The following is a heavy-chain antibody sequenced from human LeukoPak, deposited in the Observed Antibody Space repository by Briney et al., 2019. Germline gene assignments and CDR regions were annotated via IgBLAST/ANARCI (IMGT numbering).Heavy chain of an antibody. D-gene: IGHD3-3*01. J-gene: IGHJ5*02. Sequence: SETLSLTCTVSGGSISSYYWSWIRQPAGKGLEWIGRIYTSGSANYNPSLKSRVTISLDTSKNQFSLRLSSVTTADTAVYYCARDFWSGSNWLDPWGRGTLVTVSS. CDR3: ARDFWSGSNWLDP. CDR2: IYTSGSA. V-gene: IGHV4-4*07. CDR1: GGSISSYY.